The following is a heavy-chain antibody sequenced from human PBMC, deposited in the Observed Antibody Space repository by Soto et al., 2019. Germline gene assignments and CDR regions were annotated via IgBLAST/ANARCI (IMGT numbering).Heavy chain of an antibody. CDR3: ARHPNFSGYDSYFDY. Sequence: QVQLQESGPGLVKPSQTLSLTCTVSGGSISSGGYYWSWIRQHPGKGLEWIGYIYYSGSTYYNPSLKSRVTISVDTSKNQFSLKLSSVTAADTAVYYCARHPNFSGYDSYFDYWGQGTLVTVSS. CDR2: IYYSGST. CDR1: GGSISSGGYY. J-gene: IGHJ4*02. D-gene: IGHD5-12*01. V-gene: IGHV4-31*03.